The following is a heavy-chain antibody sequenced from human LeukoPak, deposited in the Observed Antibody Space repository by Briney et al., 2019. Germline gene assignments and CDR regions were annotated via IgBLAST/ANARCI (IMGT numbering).Heavy chain of an antibody. V-gene: IGHV3-20*04. CDR2: LNWNGGIT. J-gene: IGHJ6*03. D-gene: IGHD3-10*02. CDR3: AREGYNFRYYMDV. Sequence: PGGSLRLSCVASGFSFDDYGMTWVRQVPGKGLEWVSGLNWNGGITAYADSVKGRFTISRDNAKNSLYLQMNSLRAEDTAVYYCAREGYNFRYYMDVWGKGTTVTVSS. CDR1: GFSFDDYG.